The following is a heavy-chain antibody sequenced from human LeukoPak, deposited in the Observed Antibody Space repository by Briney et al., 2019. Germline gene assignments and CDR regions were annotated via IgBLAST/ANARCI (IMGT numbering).Heavy chain of an antibody. CDR2: IIPIFGTA. CDR3: ARARGLGPGGHFAP. CDR1: GGTFSSYA. J-gene: IGHJ5*02. Sequence: GASVKVSCKASGGTFSSYAISWVRQAPGQGLEWMGGIIPIFGTANYAQKFQGRVTITADESTSTAYMELSSLRVEDTALYYCARARGLGPGGHFAPWGQGTLVTVSS. V-gene: IGHV1-69*13. D-gene: IGHD3-10*01.